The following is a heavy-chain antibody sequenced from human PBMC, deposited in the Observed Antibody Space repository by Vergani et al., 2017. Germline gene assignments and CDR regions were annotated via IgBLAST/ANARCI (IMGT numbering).Heavy chain of an antibody. D-gene: IGHD3-10*01. CDR3: QGYGSGSYFDI. CDR2: ISYDGSNK. V-gene: IGHV3-30*03. Sequence: QVQLVESGGGVVQPGRSLRLSCAASGFTFSSYGMHWVRQAPGKGLEGVAVISYDGSNKYYADSVKGRLTISRDNSKNTLYLQMNSLRAEDTAVYYCQGYGSGSYFDIWGQGTMVTVSS. CDR1: GFTFSSYG. J-gene: IGHJ3*02.